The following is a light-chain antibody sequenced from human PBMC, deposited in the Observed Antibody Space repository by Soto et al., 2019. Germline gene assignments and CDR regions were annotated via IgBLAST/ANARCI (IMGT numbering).Light chain of an antibody. Sequence: EIVLTQSPGTLSLSPGERATLSCRASQSVSNNLAWYQQKPGQAPRLLIYGASTRATGIPARFSGSGSETEFTLTISSLQSEDFAVYYCQQYNTSPPDTYGQSPKVDIK. CDR1: QSVSNN. J-gene: IGKJ2*01. CDR3: QQYNTSPPDT. CDR2: GAS. V-gene: IGKV3-15*01.